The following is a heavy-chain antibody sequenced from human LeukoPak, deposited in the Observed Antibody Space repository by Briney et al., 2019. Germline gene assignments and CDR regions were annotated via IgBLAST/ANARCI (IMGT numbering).Heavy chain of an antibody. Sequence: ASVKVSCKASGYTFTSYYMHWVRQAPGQGLEWMGIINPSGGSTSYAQKFQGRVTMTRHTSTSTVYMELSSLRSEDTAVYYCARESYDILTGYWGFDYWGQGTLVTVSS. V-gene: IGHV1-46*01. CDR3: ARESYDILTGYWGFDY. CDR2: INPSGGST. D-gene: IGHD3-9*01. J-gene: IGHJ4*02. CDR1: GYTFTSYY.